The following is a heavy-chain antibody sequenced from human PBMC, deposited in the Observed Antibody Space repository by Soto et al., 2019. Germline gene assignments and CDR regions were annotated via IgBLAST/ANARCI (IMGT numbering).Heavy chain of an antibody. CDR3: ARDFEGSGRD. V-gene: IGHV1-2*04. Sequence: QAPGQGLEWMGWINPNSGGTNYAQKFQGWVTMTRDTSISTAYMELSRLRSDDTAVYYCARDFEGSGRDWGQGTLVTVSS. D-gene: IGHD3-10*01. J-gene: IGHJ4*02. CDR2: INPNSGGT.